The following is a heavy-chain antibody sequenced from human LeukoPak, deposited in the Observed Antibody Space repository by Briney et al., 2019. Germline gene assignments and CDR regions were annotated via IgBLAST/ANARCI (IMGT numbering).Heavy chain of an antibody. CDR2: IKHDGNWK. V-gene: IGHV3-7*01. CDR1: GSTFHNYY. J-gene: IGHJ4*02. CDR3: AREGERSGSLGDY. Sequence: GVSLTLSCAASGSTFHNYYMSWVRQAPGKGLEWVANIKHDGNWKFYADSVKGRFTVSRDNAEKSVYLHMSSLRAEETAMYYCAREGERSGSLGDYWGQGILVTVSS. D-gene: IGHD3-3*01.